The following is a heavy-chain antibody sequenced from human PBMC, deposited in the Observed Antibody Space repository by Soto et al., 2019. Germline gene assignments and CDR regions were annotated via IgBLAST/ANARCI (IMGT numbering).Heavy chain of an antibody. V-gene: IGHV3-13*01. J-gene: IGHJ6*02. D-gene: IGHD2-15*01. Sequence: EVQLVESGGGLVQPGGSLRLSCAASGFTFSSYDMHWVRQATGKGLEWVSAIGTAGATYYPCSVKGRFTISRENGKNSLYLQMNRLRAEDTAVYYCARNTISEDSYGMDVWGQGTTVTVSS. CDR2: IGTAGAT. CDR3: ARNTISEDSYGMDV. CDR1: GFTFSSYD.